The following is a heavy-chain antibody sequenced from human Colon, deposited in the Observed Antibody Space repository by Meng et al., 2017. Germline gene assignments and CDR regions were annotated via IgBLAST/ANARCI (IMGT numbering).Heavy chain of an antibody. CDR2: IDYGGIST. Sequence: EVQMVESGGGLVEPGGSLRLSCAASGFIFNNYRMKGVRQAPGKGLEWVSVIDYGGISTYYADSVKGRFTISRDNAKNSVSLQMNNLRAEDTAVYYCVREEYDPRDFWGQGTLVTVSS. J-gene: IGHJ4*02. D-gene: IGHD3-16*01. V-gene: IGHV3-21*01. CDR1: GFIFNNYR. CDR3: VREEYDPRDF.